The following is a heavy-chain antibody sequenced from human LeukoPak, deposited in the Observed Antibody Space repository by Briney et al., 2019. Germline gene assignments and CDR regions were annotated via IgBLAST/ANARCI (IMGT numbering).Heavy chain of an antibody. J-gene: IGHJ4*02. CDR2: ISGSGSST. CDR1: GFTFSTYA. D-gene: IGHD5-12*01. Sequence: SGGSLRLSCAASGFTFSTYAMTWVRRAPGKGLEWVSAISGSGSSTYYADSVKGRFTISRDNSKNTLYLQMNSLRAEDTAVYYCAKMGGYSLLCYFDYWGQGTLVTVSS. CDR3: AKMGGYSLLCYFDY. V-gene: IGHV3-23*01.